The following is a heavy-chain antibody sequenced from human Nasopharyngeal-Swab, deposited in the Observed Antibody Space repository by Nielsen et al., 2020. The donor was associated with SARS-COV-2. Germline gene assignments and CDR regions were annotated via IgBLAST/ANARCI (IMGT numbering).Heavy chain of an antibody. V-gene: IGHV3-11*04. CDR1: GFIFSYQY. J-gene: IGHJ5*02. CDR2: MSNDSYVI. CDR3: ARDAGWGGKYGSNWFDP. Sequence: GASLKFSCAASGFIFSYQYMSWMRQPPGKRLEWLSYMSNDSYVIKYADSVKGRFIVSRDNAKNLLYPQMNSLTPEDTPMYYCARDAGWGGKYGSNWFDPWGQGTLVTVSS. D-gene: IGHD1-26*01.